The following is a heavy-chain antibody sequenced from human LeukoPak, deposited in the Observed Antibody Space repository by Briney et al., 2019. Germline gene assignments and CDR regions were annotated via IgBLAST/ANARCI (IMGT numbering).Heavy chain of an antibody. CDR1: GYTFTSYG. Sequence: GASAKVSCKASGYTFTSYGISWVRQAPGQGLEWMGWISAYNGNTNYAQKLQGRVTMTTDTSTSTAYMELRSLRSDDTAVYYCARIIPGYSSGWYYFDYWGQGTLVTVSS. J-gene: IGHJ4*02. V-gene: IGHV1-18*01. CDR3: ARIIPGYSSGWYYFDY. CDR2: ISAYNGNT. D-gene: IGHD6-19*01.